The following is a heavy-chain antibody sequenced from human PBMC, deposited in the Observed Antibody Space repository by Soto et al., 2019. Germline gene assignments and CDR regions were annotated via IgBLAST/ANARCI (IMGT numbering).Heavy chain of an antibody. CDR1: GFTFSSYG. J-gene: IGHJ6*02. V-gene: IGHV3-30*18. CDR2: ISYDGSNK. CDR3: AKDVVDSDYYFGMDV. D-gene: IGHD2-21*01. Sequence: GGSLRLSCAASGFTFSSYGMHWVRQAPGKGLEWVAVISYDGSNKYYADSVKGRFTISRDNSKNTLYLQMNSLRAEDTAVYYCAKDVVDSDYYFGMDVWGQGTTVTVSS.